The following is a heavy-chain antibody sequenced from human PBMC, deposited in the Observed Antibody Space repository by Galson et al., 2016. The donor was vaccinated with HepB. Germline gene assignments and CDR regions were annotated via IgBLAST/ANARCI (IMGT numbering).Heavy chain of an antibody. Sequence: SWIRQPPGKGPEWIGYIYYSGRTNYNPSLKSRVTISVDTSRNQFSLKLSSVTAADTAVYFCASGYSSGWYYFDSWGQGTLVTVSS. CDR3: ASGYSSGWYYFDS. D-gene: IGHD6-19*01. J-gene: IGHJ4*02. CDR2: IYYSGRT. V-gene: IGHV4-59*01.